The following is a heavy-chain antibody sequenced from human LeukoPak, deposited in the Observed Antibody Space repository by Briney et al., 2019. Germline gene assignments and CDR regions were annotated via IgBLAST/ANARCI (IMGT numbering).Heavy chain of an antibody. D-gene: IGHD1-26*01. J-gene: IGHJ4*02. CDR3: AKTPLGSSPFDY. CDR2: ISYDGSNK. V-gene: IGHV3-30*18. CDR1: GFTFSSYG. Sequence: PGRSLRLSCAASGFTFSSYGMHWVREAPGKGLEWVAVISYDGSNKYYADSVKGRFTISRDNSKNTLYLQMNSLRAEDTAVYYCAKTPLGSSPFDYWGQGTLVTVSS.